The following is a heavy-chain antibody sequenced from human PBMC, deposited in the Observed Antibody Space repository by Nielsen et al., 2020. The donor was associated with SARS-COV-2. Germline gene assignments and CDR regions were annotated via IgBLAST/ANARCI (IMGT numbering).Heavy chain of an antibody. Sequence: GESLKISCAASGFTFSSYAMHWVRQAPGKGLEWVAVISYDGSNKYYADSVKGRFTISRDNSKNTLYLQMNSLRAEDTAVYYCARDGSGWYIGSWGQGTLVTVSS. V-gene: IGHV3-30-3*01. CDR3: ARDGSGWYIGS. CDR2: ISYDGSNK. CDR1: GFTFSSYA. D-gene: IGHD6-19*01. J-gene: IGHJ5*02.